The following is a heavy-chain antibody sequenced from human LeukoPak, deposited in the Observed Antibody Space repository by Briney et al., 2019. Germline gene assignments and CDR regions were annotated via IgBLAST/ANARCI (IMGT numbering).Heavy chain of an antibody. Sequence: SETLSLTCTVSGGSISSGGYYWSWIRQHPGKGLEWIGYIYYSGSTYYDPSLKSRVTISVDTSKNQFSLKLSSVTAADTAVYYCARGVVAARFDPWGQGTLVTVSS. CDR3: ARGVVAARFDP. CDR1: GGSISSGGYY. V-gene: IGHV4-31*03. J-gene: IGHJ5*02. D-gene: IGHD2-15*01. CDR2: IYYSGST.